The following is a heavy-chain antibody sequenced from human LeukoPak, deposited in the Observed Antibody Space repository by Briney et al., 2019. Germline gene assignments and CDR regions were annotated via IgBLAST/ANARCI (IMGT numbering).Heavy chain of an antibody. CDR1: GFSFSTYW. Sequence: GGSLRLSCAASGFSFSTYWMSWARQAPGKGLEWVANIKQDGSEKYYVDSAKGRFTISRDNAKNSLYLQMNSLRAEDTAVYYCATDFGSSQPNFWGQGILVTVSS. J-gene: IGHJ4*02. CDR2: IKQDGSEK. V-gene: IGHV3-7*01. D-gene: IGHD6-13*01. CDR3: ATDFGSSQPNF.